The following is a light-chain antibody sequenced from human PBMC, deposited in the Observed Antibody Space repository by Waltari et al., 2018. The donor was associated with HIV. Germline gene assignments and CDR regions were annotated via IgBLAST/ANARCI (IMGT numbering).Light chain of an antibody. CDR3: AAWDGSLMGYYV. V-gene: IGLV1-44*01. CDR1: SSNIGIKT. CDR2: NNN. J-gene: IGLJ1*01. Sequence: QSVLTQPPSASGTPGQRVTISCSGSSSNIGIKTVNWFQQLPGTAPKLLIYNNNLRPSGVPDRFSGSKSGTAASPSISGLQSEDEADYYCAAWDGSLMGYYVFGTGTKVTVL.